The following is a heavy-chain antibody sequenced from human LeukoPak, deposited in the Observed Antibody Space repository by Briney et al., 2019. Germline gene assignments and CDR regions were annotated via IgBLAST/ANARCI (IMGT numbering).Heavy chain of an antibody. D-gene: IGHD3-16*01. CDR2: IYYSGST. V-gene: IGHV4-59*08. J-gene: IGHJ3*02. CDR1: GGSISSYY. Sequence: SETLSLTCTVSGGSISSYYWSWIRQPPGKGLEWIGYIYYSGSTNYNPSLKSRVTISVDTSKNQFSLKLSSVTAADTAVYYCARHRLRGSWRDAFDIWGQGTMVTVSS. CDR3: ARHRLRGSWRDAFDI.